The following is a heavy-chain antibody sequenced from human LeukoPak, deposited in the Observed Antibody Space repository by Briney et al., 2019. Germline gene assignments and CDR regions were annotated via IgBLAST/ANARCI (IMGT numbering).Heavy chain of an antibody. V-gene: IGHV4-59*01. CDR3: AKIFPESSSYFSEY. Sequence: SETLSLTCTVSGGSISTSYWSWIRQPPGKGLEWIGYIYSSGSTNYNPSLKSRVTISVDTSKNQFSLKLSSVTAADTAVYYCAKIFPESSSYFSEYWGQGTLVTVSS. D-gene: IGHD3-22*01. J-gene: IGHJ4*02. CDR2: IYSSGST. CDR1: GGSISTSY.